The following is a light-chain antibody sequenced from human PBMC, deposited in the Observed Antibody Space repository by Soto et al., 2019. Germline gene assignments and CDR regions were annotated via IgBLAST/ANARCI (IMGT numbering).Light chain of an antibody. J-gene: IGKJ1*01. CDR2: TAS. V-gene: IGKV1-5*03. CDR3: QHFNSYPWT. CDR1: RSISSG. Sequence: DIQMPQSPSTLSASLGDRPTIPSRARRSISSGLAWYQQKPGKAPKLLIKTASSLEGGVPSRCSGSGAGTEFTLTISSLQPDDFATYYCQHFNSYPWTFGQGTKVDIK.